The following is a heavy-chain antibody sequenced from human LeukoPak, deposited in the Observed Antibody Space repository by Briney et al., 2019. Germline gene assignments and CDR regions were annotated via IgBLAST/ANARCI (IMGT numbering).Heavy chain of an antibody. CDR2: IYYSRST. D-gene: IGHD4-11*01. Sequence: SEPLSLTCTVSGGSISSYYWSWIRQPTAKGLEWIGYIYYSRSTNYNPSLKSRVTISVDTSKNQFSLKLNSVTAADTAVYYCARHRGSNSYYGMDVWGQGTTVTVSS. CDR1: GGSISSYY. J-gene: IGHJ6*02. V-gene: IGHV4-59*01. CDR3: ARHRGSNSYYGMDV.